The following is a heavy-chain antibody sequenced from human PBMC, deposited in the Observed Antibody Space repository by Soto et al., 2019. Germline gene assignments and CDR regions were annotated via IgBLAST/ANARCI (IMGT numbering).Heavy chain of an antibody. CDR1: GGTFSSYT. J-gene: IGHJ4*02. D-gene: IGHD3-10*01. CDR2: IIPILGIA. CDR3: ARTGSGSYLIDY. V-gene: IGHV1-69*02. Sequence: QVQLVQSGAEVKKPGSSVKVSCKASGGTFSSYTISWVRQAPGQGLEWMGRIIPILGIANYAQKVQGRVTIPADKSTSTAYMERSSLRSEDTAVYYCARTGSGSYLIDYWGQGTLVTVSS.